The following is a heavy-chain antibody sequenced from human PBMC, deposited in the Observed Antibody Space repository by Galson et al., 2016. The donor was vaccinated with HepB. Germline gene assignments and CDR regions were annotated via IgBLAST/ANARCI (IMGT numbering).Heavy chain of an antibody. Sequence: SETLSLTCAVSGVSISSNNWWGWIRQAPGKGLEWIGYIDYTGSTYYNPSVKSRVTMSVDTSKNQVALQLRSVTAADTAVYYCARDRGSAAGFDYWGQGTLVTVSS. CDR2: IDYTGST. D-gene: IGHD6-13*01. V-gene: IGHV4-28*03. J-gene: IGHJ4*02. CDR3: ARDRGSAAGFDY. CDR1: GVSISSNNW.